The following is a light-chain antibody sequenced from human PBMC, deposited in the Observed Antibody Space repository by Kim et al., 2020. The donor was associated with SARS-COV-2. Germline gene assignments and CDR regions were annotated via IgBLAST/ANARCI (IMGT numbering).Light chain of an antibody. Sequence: LSPGERATLSCRASQSVSSYLAWYQQKPDQAPRLLIYDASNRATGIPARFSGSGSGTDFTLTISSLEPEDFAVYYCQQRSNWPPNSFGQGTKLEI. V-gene: IGKV3-11*01. CDR1: QSVSSY. CDR3: QQRSNWPPNS. J-gene: IGKJ2*03. CDR2: DAS.